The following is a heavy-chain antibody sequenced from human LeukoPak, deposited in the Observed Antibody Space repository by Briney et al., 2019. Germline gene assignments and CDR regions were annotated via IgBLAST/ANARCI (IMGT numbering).Heavy chain of an antibody. D-gene: IGHD1-26*01. Sequence: GGSLRLSCAASGFTFSSYAMSWVRQAPGKGLEWVSAISGSGGSTYYADSVKGRFTISRDNSKNTLYLQMNSLRAEDTAVYYCASTVGATGSYYFDYWGQGTLVTVSS. V-gene: IGHV3-23*01. CDR3: ASTVGATGSYYFDY. J-gene: IGHJ4*02. CDR2: ISGSGGST. CDR1: GFTFSSYA.